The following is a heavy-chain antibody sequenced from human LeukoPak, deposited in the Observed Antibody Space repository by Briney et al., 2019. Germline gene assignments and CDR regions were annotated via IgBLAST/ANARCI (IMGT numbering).Heavy chain of an antibody. Sequence: PGGSLRLSCAASGFTFTTYGMHWVRQAPGKGLEWVAFIRSDAINKYYADPVKGRFTISRDNSKNTLYLQMNSLRPEDTAVYFCAKRYCSGYTCYSKSLDSWGQGTPVTVSS. J-gene: IGHJ4*02. CDR1: GFTFTTYG. CDR2: IRSDAINK. CDR3: AKRYCSGYTCYSKSLDS. D-gene: IGHD2-15*01. V-gene: IGHV3-30*02.